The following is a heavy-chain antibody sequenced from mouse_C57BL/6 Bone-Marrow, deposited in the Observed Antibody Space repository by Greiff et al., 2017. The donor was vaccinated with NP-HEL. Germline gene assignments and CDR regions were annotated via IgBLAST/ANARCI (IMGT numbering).Heavy chain of an antibody. CDR1: GYTFTSYW. CDR2: IDPSDSYT. V-gene: IGHV1-50*01. CDR3: AREAYGSSFAY. Sequence: QVQLQQSGAELVKPGASVKLSCKASGYTFTSYWMQWVKQRPGQGLEWIGEIDPSDSYTNYNQKFKGKATLTVDTSSSTAYMQLSSLTSEDSAVYYCAREAYGSSFAYWGQGTLVTVSA. J-gene: IGHJ3*01. D-gene: IGHD1-1*01.